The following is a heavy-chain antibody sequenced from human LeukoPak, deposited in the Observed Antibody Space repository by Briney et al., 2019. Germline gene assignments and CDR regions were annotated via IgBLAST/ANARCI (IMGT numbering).Heavy chain of an antibody. CDR1: GFTFSSYE. D-gene: IGHD6-13*01. CDR2: ISSSGGTI. CDR3: ARVDGYSSSWLNY. Sequence: GGSLRLSCAASGFTFSSYEMNWVRQAPGKGLEWVSYISSSGGTIYYADSVKGRFTISRDNAKNSLYLQMNSLRAEDTAVYYCARVDGYSSSWLNYWGQGTLVTVSS. V-gene: IGHV3-48*03. J-gene: IGHJ4*02.